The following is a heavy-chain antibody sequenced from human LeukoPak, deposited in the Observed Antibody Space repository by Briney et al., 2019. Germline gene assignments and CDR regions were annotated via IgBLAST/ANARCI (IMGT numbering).Heavy chain of an antibody. J-gene: IGHJ4*02. CDR2: ISAYNGNT. CDR1: DYTLTNYG. D-gene: IGHD3-22*01. CDR3: ARAGHRRYYYDNGYDY. V-gene: IGHV1-18*01. Sequence: ASVKVSCKASDYTLTNYGISWVRQAPGQGLEWMGWISAYNGNTNYAQKLQGRVTMTTDTSTSTAYMELRSLRSDDTAVYYCARAGHRRYYYDNGYDYWGQGTLVTVSS.